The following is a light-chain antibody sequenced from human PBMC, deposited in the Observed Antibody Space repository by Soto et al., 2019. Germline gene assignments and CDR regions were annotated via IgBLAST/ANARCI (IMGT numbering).Light chain of an antibody. CDR2: DAS. V-gene: IGKV1-5*01. CDR1: QSISIW. CDR3: HHYSTSWET. Sequence: DIQMTQSPSTLSASVGDRATITCRASQSISIWLAWYQQKPGKAPKLLIYDASSLECGVPSRFSGSASGTEFTLTISSLQPDDSAAYYCHHYSTSWETFGQGTKVDIK. J-gene: IGKJ1*01.